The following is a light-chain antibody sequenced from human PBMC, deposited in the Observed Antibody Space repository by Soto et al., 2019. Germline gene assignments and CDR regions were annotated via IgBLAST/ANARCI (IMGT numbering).Light chain of an antibody. J-gene: IGLJ2*01. V-gene: IGLV2-14*01. CDR3: SSYTFTNTI. Sequence: QSALTQPASVSGSPGQSITISCTGTSSDVAGYQYVSWYQQHPGKAPKLMIYEVSNRPSGVSNRFSGSKSGNTASLTISGLQAEDEADYYCSSYTFTNTIFGGGTKVTVL. CDR2: EVS. CDR1: SSDVAGYQY.